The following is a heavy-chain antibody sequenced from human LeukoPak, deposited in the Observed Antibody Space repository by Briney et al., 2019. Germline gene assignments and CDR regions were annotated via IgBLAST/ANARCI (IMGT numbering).Heavy chain of an antibody. V-gene: IGHV3-30*02. J-gene: IGHJ4*02. D-gene: IGHD3-10*01. CDR2: IPYDGSNK. Sequence: GGSLRLSCAAYGFTFSRYGMHWVRQAPGKGLEWVAFIPYDGSNKYYADSVKGRFTISRDNSKNTLYLQMNSLRAEDTAVYYCAKGIWFGEFGDGVTWGQGTLVTVSS. CDR3: AKGIWFGEFGDGVT. CDR1: GFTFSRYG.